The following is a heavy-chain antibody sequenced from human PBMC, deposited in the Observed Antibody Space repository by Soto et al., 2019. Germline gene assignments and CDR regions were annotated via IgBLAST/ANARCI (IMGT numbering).Heavy chain of an antibody. Sequence: GGSLRLSCAASGFTFSYYSMHWVRQAPGKGLEWVAVVSYDGNIEYYADSVKGRFSISRDNSKNTLNLQMDNLRVEDTAVYFCSRQYCSDSTCYYYSGMDVWGQGTTVTVSS. CDR3: SRQYCSDSTCYYYSGMDV. D-gene: IGHD2-15*01. CDR2: VSYDGNIE. J-gene: IGHJ6*02. CDR1: GFTFSYYS. V-gene: IGHV3-30-3*01.